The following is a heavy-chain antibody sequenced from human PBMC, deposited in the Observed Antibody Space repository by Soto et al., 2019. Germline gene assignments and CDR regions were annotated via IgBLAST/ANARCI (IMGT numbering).Heavy chain of an antibody. V-gene: IGHV4-30-4*01. Sequence: QVQLQESGPGLVKASQTLSLTCTVSGASISGSDHYWSWVRQPPGKGLEWIGHLSYTGNSFNPYYNPSLQSRLTMSLDTSETQFSLKMSSVTAADTAGYFCALSGRSILDDWGQGALVSVAS. J-gene: IGHJ4*02. CDR1: GASISGSDHY. CDR3: ALSGRSILDD. D-gene: IGHD1-26*01. CDR2: LSYTGNSFNP.